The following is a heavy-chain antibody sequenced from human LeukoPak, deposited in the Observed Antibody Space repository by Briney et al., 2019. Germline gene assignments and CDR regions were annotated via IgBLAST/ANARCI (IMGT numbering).Heavy chain of an antibody. CDR1: GGSISSYY. D-gene: IGHD3-9*01. Sequence: SETLSLTCTVSGGSISSYYWIWIRQPPGKGVEWIGYIYYSGSTNYNPSLKSRVTISVDTSKNQFSLKLSSVTAADTAVYYCARVEEYYDILTGYSRAGYFDYWGQGTLVTVSS. V-gene: IGHV4-59*01. CDR2: IYYSGST. J-gene: IGHJ4*02. CDR3: ARVEEYYDILTGYSRAGYFDY.